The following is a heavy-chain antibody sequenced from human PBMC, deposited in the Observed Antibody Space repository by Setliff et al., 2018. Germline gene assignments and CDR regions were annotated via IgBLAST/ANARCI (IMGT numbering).Heavy chain of an antibody. D-gene: IGHD3-3*01. CDR3: FWSGQLDN. J-gene: IGHJ4*02. V-gene: IGHV4-61*09. CDR1: GDSISSGSYY. CDR2: IHTSGST. Sequence: ASETLSLTCTVSGDSISSGSYYWSWIRQPAGQGLEWIGQIHTSGSTNYSPSLKSRVTISIDTSKNQFSLKLNSVTATDTALYYNFWSGQLDNWGQGALVTVSS.